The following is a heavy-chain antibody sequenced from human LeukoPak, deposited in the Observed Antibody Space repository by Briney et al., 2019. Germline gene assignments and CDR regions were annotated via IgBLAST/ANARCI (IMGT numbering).Heavy chain of an antibody. Sequence: GGSLRLSYAASGFTFSNYWMHWVRQAPGKGLVWVSRINSDGSTTTYADSVKGRFTISRDNAKNTLYLQMNSLRAEDTAVYYCARQTVAFDYWVQGTLVTVSS. V-gene: IGHV3-74*03. CDR2: INSDGSTT. J-gene: IGHJ4*02. D-gene: IGHD4-23*01. CDR1: GFTFSNYW. CDR3: ARQTVAFDY.